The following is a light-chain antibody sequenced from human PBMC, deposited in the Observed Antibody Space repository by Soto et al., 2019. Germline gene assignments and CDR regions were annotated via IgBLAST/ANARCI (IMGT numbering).Light chain of an antibody. V-gene: IGKV3-20*01. CDR3: QQYGSSGT. J-gene: IGKJ1*01. Sequence: EIVLTHSPGTLSLSPCERATLSFRASQSLGSSYLAWYQQKPGQAPRLLISGTSSRATGIPDRFSGSGSVTDFTLTISRLEPDDFAVYYCQQYGSSGTFGQGTKVDIK. CDR2: GTS. CDR1: QSLGSSY.